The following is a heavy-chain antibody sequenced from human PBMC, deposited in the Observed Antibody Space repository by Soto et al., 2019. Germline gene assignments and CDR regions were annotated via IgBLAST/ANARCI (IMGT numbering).Heavy chain of an antibody. V-gene: IGHV4-31*03. CDR1: GGSISSGGYY. Sequence: SETLSLTCTVSGGSISSGGYYWSWIRQHPGKGLEWIGYIYYSGSTYYNPSLKSRVTISVDTSKNQFSLKLSSVTAADTAVYYCARVGAPFSSSWYFDYWGQGTLVTVSS. J-gene: IGHJ4*02. CDR2: IYYSGST. CDR3: ARVGAPFSSSWYFDY. D-gene: IGHD6-13*01.